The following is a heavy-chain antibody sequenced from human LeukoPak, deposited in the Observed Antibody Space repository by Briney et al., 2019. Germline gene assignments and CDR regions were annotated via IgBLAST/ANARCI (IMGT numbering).Heavy chain of an antibody. Sequence: PSETLSLTCAVYGGSFSGYYWSWIRQPPGKGLEWIGEINHSGRTNYNPSLKSRVTISADTSKNQFSLKLSSVTAADTAVYYCAINYYDTTGYFYADYFDYWGQGTLVTVSS. CDR1: GGSFSGYY. CDR3: AINYYDTTGYFYADYFDY. D-gene: IGHD3-22*01. CDR2: INHSGRT. J-gene: IGHJ4*02. V-gene: IGHV4-34*01.